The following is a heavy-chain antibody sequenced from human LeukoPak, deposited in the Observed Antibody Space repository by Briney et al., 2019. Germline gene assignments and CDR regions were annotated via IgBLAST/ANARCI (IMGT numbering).Heavy chain of an antibody. J-gene: IGHJ4*02. CDR3: ARDALLWFGDFDY. Sequence: GGSLRLSCAASGFTFSSYSMNWVRQAPGKGLEWVSYISSSSSTIYYADSVKGRFTISRDNAKNSLYLRMNSLRDEDTAVYYCARDALLWFGDFDYWGQGTLVTVSS. V-gene: IGHV3-48*02. CDR2: ISSSSSTI. D-gene: IGHD3-10*01. CDR1: GFTFSSYS.